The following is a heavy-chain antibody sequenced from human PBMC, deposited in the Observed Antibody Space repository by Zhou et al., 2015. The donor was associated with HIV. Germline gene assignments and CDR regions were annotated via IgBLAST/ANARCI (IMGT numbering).Heavy chain of an antibody. Sequence: QVQLVQSGAEVKKPGSSVKVSCKASGASFSGYPNTWVRQAPGQGLEWMGGIIPIFGTTNYAQKFQGRVTITADESTSTAYMELSSLRSEDTAVYYCAREEYSSSSRWYFDLWGRGTLVSVSS. V-gene: IGHV1-69*01. CDR1: GASFSGYP. CDR2: IIPIFGTT. CDR3: AREEYSSSSRWYFDL. J-gene: IGHJ2*01. D-gene: IGHD6-6*01.